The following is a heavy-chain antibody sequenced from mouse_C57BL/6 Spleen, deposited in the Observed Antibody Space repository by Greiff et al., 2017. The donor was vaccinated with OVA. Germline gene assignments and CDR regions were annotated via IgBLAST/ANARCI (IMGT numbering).Heavy chain of an antibody. CDR2: IHPNSGST. J-gene: IGHJ2*01. CDR1: GYTFTSYW. D-gene: IGHD1-1*01. V-gene: IGHV1-64*01. CDR3: ARPQYYGSPHFDY. Sequence: QVQLQQPGAELVKPGASVKLSCKASGYTFTSYWMHWVKQRPGQGLEWIGMIHPNSGSTNYNEKFKSKATLTVDKSSSTAYMQLSSLTSEDSAVYCCARPQYYGSPHFDYWGQVTTLTVSS.